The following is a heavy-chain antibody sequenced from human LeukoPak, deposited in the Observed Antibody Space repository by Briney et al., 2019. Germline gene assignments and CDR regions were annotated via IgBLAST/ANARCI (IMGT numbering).Heavy chain of an antibody. CDR3: ARDSSDYYYMDV. Sequence: SVKVSCKASGGTFSSYAISWVRQAPGQGLEWMGGIIPIFGTANYAQKFQGRVTITADESTSTAYMELSSLRSEDTAVYYCARDSSDYYYMDVWGKGTTVTVSS. CDR1: GGTFSSYA. V-gene: IGHV1-69*13. J-gene: IGHJ6*03. CDR2: IIPIFGTA.